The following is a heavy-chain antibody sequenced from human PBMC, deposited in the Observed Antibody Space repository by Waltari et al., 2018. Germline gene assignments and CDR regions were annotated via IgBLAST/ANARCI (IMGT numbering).Heavy chain of an antibody. J-gene: IGHJ4*02. CDR1: GFTFRRFE. Sequence: LVESGGALVQPGGSLTLSCTASGFTFRRFEMNWVRQAPGKGWGWISYMSASGTSVSYAESVKCRFTISRDNTRNSLLLQMNSLRAEDTAIYYCARDSRNFGVVRFDHWGQGTLLTVAS. V-gene: IGHV3-48*03. CDR3: ARDSRNFGVVRFDH. CDR2: MSASGTSV. D-gene: IGHD3-3*01.